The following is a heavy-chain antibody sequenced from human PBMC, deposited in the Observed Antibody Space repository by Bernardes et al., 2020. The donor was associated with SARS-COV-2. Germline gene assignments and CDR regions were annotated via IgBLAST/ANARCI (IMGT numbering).Heavy chain of an antibody. Sequence: GGSLRLSCAASGFIVSYTYMSWVRQAPGKGLEWVSIIYSGGDTYYADSVKGRFTVSRDNSKNTLFLQMNSLRAEDTAVYYCAKDGLNGDGHYYWGQGTLVTVSS. J-gene: IGHJ4*02. D-gene: IGHD7-27*01. V-gene: IGHV3-53*01. CDR3: AKDGLNGDGHYY. CDR1: GFIVSYTY. CDR2: IYSGGDT.